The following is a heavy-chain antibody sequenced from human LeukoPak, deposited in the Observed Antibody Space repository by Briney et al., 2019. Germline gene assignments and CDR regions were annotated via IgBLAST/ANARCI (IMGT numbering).Heavy chain of an antibody. D-gene: IGHD5-12*01. CDR2: INTDGST. CDR1: GFTFSSYW. Sequence: GRSLRLSCAASGFTFSSYWMHWVRQAPGKGLVWVSHINTDGSTSYADSVKGRFTISRDNAKNTLYLQMNSLRAEDTAVYYCAKFRDVATWGQGALCTASS. J-gene: IGHJ5*02. CDR3: AKFRDVAT. V-gene: IGHV3-74*01.